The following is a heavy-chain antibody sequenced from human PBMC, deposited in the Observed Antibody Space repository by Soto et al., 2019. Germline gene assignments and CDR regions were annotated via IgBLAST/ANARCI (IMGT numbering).Heavy chain of an antibody. V-gene: IGHV1-46*01. CDR2: INPSGGST. CDR1: GYTFTSYY. D-gene: IGHD3-10*01. CDR3: ARPPSWFGDLLYGMDV. J-gene: IGHJ6*02. Sequence: ASVKVSCKASGYTFTSYYMHWVRQAPGQGLEWMGIINPSGGSTSYAQKFQGRVTMTRDTSTSTVYMELSSLRSEDTAVYYCARPPSWFGDLLYGMDVWGQGTTVTVSS.